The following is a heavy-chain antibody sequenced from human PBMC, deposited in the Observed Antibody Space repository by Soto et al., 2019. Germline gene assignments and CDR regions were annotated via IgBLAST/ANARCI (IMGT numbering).Heavy chain of an antibody. V-gene: IGHV1-3*01. CDR2: INAGNGNT. CDR1: GFVSTNHN. J-gene: IGHJ4*02. CDR3: ASDYGSNWRL. D-gene: IGHD6-19*01. Sequence: QAHLVQSGAEVKMPGDSVQVSCKASGFVSTNHNFHWVRQAPGQSLEWMARINAGNGNTQYAQNFQGRVTFTSDPSATTAFMELTNLRLEDRAMYYCASDYGSNWRLWGQGTLVSVSS.